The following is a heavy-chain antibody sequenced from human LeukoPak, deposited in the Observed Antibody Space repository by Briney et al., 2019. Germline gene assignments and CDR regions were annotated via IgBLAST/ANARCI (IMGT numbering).Heavy chain of an antibody. CDR3: ARDREDSSGYYPYGMDV. D-gene: IGHD3-22*01. CDR1: GSTFSSYS. V-gene: IGHV3-21*01. J-gene: IGHJ6*02. CDR2: ISSSSSYI. Sequence: GGSLRLSCAASGSTFSSYSMNWVRQAPGKGLEWVSSISSSSSYICYADSVKGRFTISRDNAKNSLYLQMNSLRAEDTAVYYCARDREDSSGYYPYGMDVWGQGTTVTVSS.